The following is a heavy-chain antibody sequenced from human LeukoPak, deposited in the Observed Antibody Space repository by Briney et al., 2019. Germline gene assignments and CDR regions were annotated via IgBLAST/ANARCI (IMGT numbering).Heavy chain of an antibody. D-gene: IGHD3-3*01. J-gene: IGHJ4*02. V-gene: IGHV4-39*01. CDR1: GDSISSTNYY. Sequence: SETLSLTCTVSGDSISSTNYYWRWLRQPPGKVLEWIACNCHSGNTHYNPSCKSRVTISVYTSRNHFSLMLTSVSAADTAIYHCARHIGFGDGATRGFECWGQGTLVTVSS. CDR2: NCHSGNT. CDR3: ARHIGFGDGATRGFEC.